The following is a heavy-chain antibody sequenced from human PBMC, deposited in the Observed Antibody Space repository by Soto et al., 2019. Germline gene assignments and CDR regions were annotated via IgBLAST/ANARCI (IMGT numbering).Heavy chain of an antibody. Sequence: SETLSITCAVYGGSFSGYYWSWIRQPPGKGLEWIGEINHSGSTNYNPSLKSRVTISVDTSKNQFSLKLSSVTAADTAVYYCASGMYYDFWSGLAPYYGMDVWGQGTTVTVSS. D-gene: IGHD3-3*01. CDR3: ASGMYYDFWSGLAPYYGMDV. J-gene: IGHJ6*02. V-gene: IGHV4-34*01. CDR2: INHSGST. CDR1: GGSFSGYY.